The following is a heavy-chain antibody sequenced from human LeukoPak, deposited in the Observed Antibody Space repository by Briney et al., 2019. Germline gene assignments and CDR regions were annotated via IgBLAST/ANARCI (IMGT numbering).Heavy chain of an antibody. CDR2: ISSSSITI. D-gene: IGHD4-17*01. Sequence: GGSLRLSCAASGFTFSSYEMNWVRQAPGKGLEWVSYISSSSITIYYADSVKGRFTISRDNAKNSLYLQMNSLRAEDTAVYYCAREAVTRNYFDYWGQGTLVTVSS. J-gene: IGHJ4*02. V-gene: IGHV3-48*03. CDR1: GFTFSSYE. CDR3: AREAVTRNYFDY.